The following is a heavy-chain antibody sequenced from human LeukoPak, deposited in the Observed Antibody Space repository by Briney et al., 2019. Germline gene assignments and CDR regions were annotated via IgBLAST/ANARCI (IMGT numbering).Heavy chain of an antibody. J-gene: IGHJ4*02. CDR1: GGSINSFY. CDR3: ARIFGFGGGYFDY. CDR2: ISYSGTT. Sequence: SETLSLTCTVSGGSINSFYWSWIRQAPGKGLEWIGYISYSGTTNYNPSLKSRVTMSVDTSKNQFSLKLSSVTAADTAVYFCARIFGFGGGYFDYWGQGTLVTVSS. V-gene: IGHV4-59*01. D-gene: IGHD3-10*01.